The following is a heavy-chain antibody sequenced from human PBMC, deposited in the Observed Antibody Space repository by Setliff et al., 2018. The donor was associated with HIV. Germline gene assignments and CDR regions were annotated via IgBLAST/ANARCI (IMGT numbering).Heavy chain of an antibody. V-gene: IGHV4-34*01. CDR1: GGSFSGYY. Sequence: SETLSLTCAVYGGSFSGYYWTWIRQPPGKGLEWIGEINHSGSTNYNPSLKSRVSMSVDTSKNQFSLRLSSVTAADTAVYYCARDLSHRTTGYYYGMDVWGQGTTVTVSS. J-gene: IGHJ6*02. D-gene: IGHD1-7*01. CDR2: INHSGST. CDR3: ARDLSHRTTGYYYGMDV.